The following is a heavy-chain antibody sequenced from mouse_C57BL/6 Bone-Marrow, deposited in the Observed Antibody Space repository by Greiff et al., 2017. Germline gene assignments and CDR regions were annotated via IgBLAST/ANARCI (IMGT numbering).Heavy chain of an antibody. J-gene: IGHJ2*01. CDR3: AREDYYGSGLDY. Sequence: QVQLQQPGAELVMPGASVKLSCKASGYTFTSYWMHWVKQRPGPGLEWIGEIDPSDSYTNYNQKFKGKSTLTVDKSSSTAYMQLSSLTSEDSAVYYCAREDYYGSGLDYWGQGTTLTVAS. V-gene: IGHV1-69*01. D-gene: IGHD1-1*01. CDR1: GYTFTSYW. CDR2: IDPSDSYT.